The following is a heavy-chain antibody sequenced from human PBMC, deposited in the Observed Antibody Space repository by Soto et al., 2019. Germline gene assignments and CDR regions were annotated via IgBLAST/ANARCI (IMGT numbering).Heavy chain of an antibody. CDR1: GGSISNFC. CDR2: VYYSGAT. Sequence: SETLSLTCTVSGGSISNFCCSWIRQPPGKGLEWIGYVYYSGATWYNPSLKSRVFISVDMSRNQFSLNLTSVTAADTAVYFCATNRGYDFYYFDSWGQGSLVTVSS. CDR3: ATNRGYDFYYFDS. D-gene: IGHD5-12*01. V-gene: IGHV4-59*12. J-gene: IGHJ4*02.